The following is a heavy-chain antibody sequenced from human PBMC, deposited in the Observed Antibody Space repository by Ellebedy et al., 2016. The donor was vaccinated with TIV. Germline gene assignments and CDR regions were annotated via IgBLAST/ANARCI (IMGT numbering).Heavy chain of an antibody. CDR3: ARGSKYSSTWYTD. J-gene: IGHJ4*02. Sequence: GGSLRLSXAASGFTFSDYYMSWIRQAPGKGLEWVSYITCSGSSMYYGDSVKGRFTISRDNAKNSLYLEINSLRAEDTAVYYCARGSKYSSTWYTDWGQGTLVTVSS. CDR1: GFTFSDYY. CDR2: ITCSGSSM. V-gene: IGHV3-11*01. D-gene: IGHD6-13*01.